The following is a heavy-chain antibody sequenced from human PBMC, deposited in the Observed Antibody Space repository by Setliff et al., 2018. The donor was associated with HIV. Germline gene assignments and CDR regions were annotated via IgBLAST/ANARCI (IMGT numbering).Heavy chain of an antibody. V-gene: IGHV1-69*13. J-gene: IGHJ4*02. Sequence: SVKVSCKTSGGTFSSGAISWIRQAPGEGPELMGGIIPLFGTPTYSQKFQGRASITADESTSTAYMELSSLRSEDTAVYYCAAGYCGGDCYSRQSYFDYWGQGTLVTVSS. D-gene: IGHD2-21*02. CDR2: IIPLFGTP. CDR3: AAGYCGGDCYSRQSYFDY. CDR1: GGTFSSGA.